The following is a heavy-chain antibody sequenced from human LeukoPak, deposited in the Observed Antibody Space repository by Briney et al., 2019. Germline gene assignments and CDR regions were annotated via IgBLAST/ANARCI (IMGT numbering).Heavy chain of an antibody. CDR3: ARDPTAAGTTRNYYYYGMDV. V-gene: IGHV3-74*01. CDR2: INSDGSST. J-gene: IGHJ6*02. D-gene: IGHD6-13*01. Sequence: GGSLRLSCAASGFTFSSYAMSWVRQAPGKGLVWVSRINSDGSSTSYADSVKGRFTISRDNAKNTLYLQMNSLRAEDTAVYYCARDPTAAGTTRNYYYYGMDVWGQGTTVTVSS. CDR1: GFTFSSYA.